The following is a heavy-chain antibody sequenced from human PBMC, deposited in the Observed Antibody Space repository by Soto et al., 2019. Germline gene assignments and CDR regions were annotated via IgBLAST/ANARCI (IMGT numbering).Heavy chain of an antibody. V-gene: IGHV4-59*08. CDR2: IYDYGSS. J-gene: IGHJ6*03. D-gene: IGHD2-2*01. CDR1: GGSISTYS. Sequence: PSEMLSLTCTVSGGSISTYSWTWIRQPPGKAMEWIGYIYDYGSSYYNPSFESRVAFSVDTSKNQLSLQLTSVTAADTAVYYCARVRTSLDLYYYYMDVWGKGTTVTVSS. CDR3: ARVRTSLDLYYYYMDV.